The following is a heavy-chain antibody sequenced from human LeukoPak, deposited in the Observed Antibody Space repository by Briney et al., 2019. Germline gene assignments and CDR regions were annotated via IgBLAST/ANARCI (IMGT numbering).Heavy chain of an antibody. D-gene: IGHD3-10*01. CDR2: ISAYNGNT. Sequence: GASVKVSCKASGYTFTSYGISWVRQAPGQGLEWMGWISAYNGNTNYAQKLQGRVTMTTDTSTSTAYMELRSLRSDDTAVYYCASSPQRFGELLLDYWGQGALVTVSS. V-gene: IGHV1-18*01. CDR1: GYTFTSYG. CDR3: ASSPQRFGELLLDY. J-gene: IGHJ4*02.